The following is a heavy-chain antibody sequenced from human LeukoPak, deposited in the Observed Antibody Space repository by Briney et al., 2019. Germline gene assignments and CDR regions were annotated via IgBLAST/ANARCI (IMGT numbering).Heavy chain of an antibody. CDR3: ARHLGGNIVVDLEY. Sequence: GASVKVSCKASGYTSINYGISWVRRAPGQGLEWMGWISAFNGNTNYAQKLQGRVTMTTDTSTSTAHMELRSLRSDDTAVYYCARHLGGNIVVDLEYWGQGTLVTVSS. CDR2: ISAFNGNT. D-gene: IGHD2-2*01. CDR1: GYTSINYG. V-gene: IGHV1-18*01. J-gene: IGHJ4*02.